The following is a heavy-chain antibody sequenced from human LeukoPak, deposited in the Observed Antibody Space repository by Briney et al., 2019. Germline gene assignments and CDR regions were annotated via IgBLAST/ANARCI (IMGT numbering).Heavy chain of an antibody. Sequence: PGGSLRLSCAASGFTFSDAWMSWVRQAPGKGLEWVGHIKSKTAGGTTDYAAPVKGRFTISRDDSKNTLYLQMNSLKAEDTAVYYCATEYYGSYNYWGQGSLVTVSS. CDR1: GFTFSDAW. CDR2: IKSKTAGGTT. D-gene: IGHD1-26*01. J-gene: IGHJ4*02. CDR3: ATEYYGSYNY. V-gene: IGHV3-15*01.